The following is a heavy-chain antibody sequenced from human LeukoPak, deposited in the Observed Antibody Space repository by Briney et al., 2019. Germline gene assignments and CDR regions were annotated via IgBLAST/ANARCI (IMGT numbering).Heavy chain of an antibody. CDR1: GGSFSGYY. J-gene: IGHJ4*02. CDR2: INHSGST. D-gene: IGHD6-25*01. CDR3: ARGVAGSSGLLYYFDY. Sequence: SETLSLTCAVYGGSFSGYYWSWIRQPPGKGLEWIGEINHSGSTNYNPSLKSRVTILVDTSKNQFSLNLSSVTAADTAVYYCARGVAGSSGLLYYFDYWGQGALVIVSS. V-gene: IGHV4-34*01.